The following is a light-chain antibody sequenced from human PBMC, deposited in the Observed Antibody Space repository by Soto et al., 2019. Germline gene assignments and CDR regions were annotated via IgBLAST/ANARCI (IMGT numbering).Light chain of an antibody. Sequence: DSQMTQYPSTLSASVGDRVTITCRASQSISSWLAWYQQKPGKAPKLLISKASTLHSGVPPRFSGSGSGTAFTLIISSLQPDDFATYYCQQYESYPMTLGGGTKVEIQ. CDR3: QQYESYPMT. J-gene: IGKJ4*01. CDR2: KAS. V-gene: IGKV1-5*03. CDR1: QSISSW.